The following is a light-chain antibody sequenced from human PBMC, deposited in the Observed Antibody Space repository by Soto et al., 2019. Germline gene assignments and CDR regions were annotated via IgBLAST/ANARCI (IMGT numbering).Light chain of an antibody. V-gene: IGKV1-8*01. J-gene: IGKJ2*01. CDR1: QGISSY. CDR2: AAS. Sequence: AIRMTQSPSSFSASTGDRVTITCRVSQGISSYLAWYQQKPGKAPKLLIYAASTLQSGVPSRFSGSGSGTDFTLTISCLQSEDFATYYCQQYYSSYTFGQGTKLEIK. CDR3: QQYYSSYT.